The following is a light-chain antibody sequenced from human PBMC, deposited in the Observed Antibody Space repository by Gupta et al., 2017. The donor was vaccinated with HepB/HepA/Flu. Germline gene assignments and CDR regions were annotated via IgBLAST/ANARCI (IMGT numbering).Light chain of an antibody. CDR3: AAWDDSTNDL. CDR1: SSNIGSHT. J-gene: IGLJ2*01. Sequence: QSVLTQPPSASGPPGQSVTISCSGSSSNIGSHTVNWYQQLPGTAPKLLIYTNNQRPSGVPDRFSGSKSGTAASLAISGLQAEEEAHYYCAAWDDSTNDLFGGGTKLTVL. CDR2: TNN. V-gene: IGLV1-44*01.